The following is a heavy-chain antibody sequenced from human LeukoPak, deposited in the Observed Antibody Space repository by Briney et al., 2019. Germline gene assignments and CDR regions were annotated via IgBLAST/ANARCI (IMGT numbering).Heavy chain of an antibody. V-gene: IGHV3-21*01. Sequence: GGSLRLSCAASGFTFSSYSMNWVRQAPGKGLEGVSSISSSSGYIYYADSVKGRFTISRDNAKNSLYLQMNSLTAEDTAVYYCARLLYSSRLFDYWGQGTLVTVSS. D-gene: IGHD6-13*01. CDR1: GFTFSSYS. CDR2: ISSSSGYI. J-gene: IGHJ4*02. CDR3: ARLLYSSRLFDY.